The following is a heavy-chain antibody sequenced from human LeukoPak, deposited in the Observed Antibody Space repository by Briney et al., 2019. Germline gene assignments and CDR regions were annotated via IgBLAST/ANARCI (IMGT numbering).Heavy chain of an antibody. CDR3: ARVWNVAGNGGNQYYFDY. CDR2: INPSGGST. J-gene: IGHJ4*02. CDR1: GYTFTSYY. V-gene: IGHV1-46*01. Sequence: ASVTVSFKASGYTFTSYYMHWVRQAPGQGLEWMGIINPSGGSTSYAQKFQGRVTMTRDTSTSTVYMELSSLRSEDTAVYYCARVWNVAGNGGNQYYFDYWGQGTLVTVSS. D-gene: IGHD6-19*01.